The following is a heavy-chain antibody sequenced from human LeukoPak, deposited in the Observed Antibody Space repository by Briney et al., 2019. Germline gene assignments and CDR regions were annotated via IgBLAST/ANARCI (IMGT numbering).Heavy chain of an antibody. V-gene: IGHV1-69*13. J-gene: IGHJ4*02. CDR1: GGTFSSYA. D-gene: IGHD5-18*01. Sequence: SVKVSCKASGGTFSSYAISWVRQAPGQGLEWMGGIIPIFGTANYAQKFQGRVTTTADESTSTAYMELSSLRSEDTAVYYCARDGTSYGSTYDYWGQGTLVTVSS. CDR2: IIPIFGTA. CDR3: ARDGTSYGSTYDY.